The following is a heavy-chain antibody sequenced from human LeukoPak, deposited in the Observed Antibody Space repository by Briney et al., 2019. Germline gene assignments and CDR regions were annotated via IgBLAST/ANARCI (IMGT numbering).Heavy chain of an antibody. J-gene: IGHJ6*02. D-gene: IGHD3-16*02. CDR3: ARDRSRGPLSPPNYYYYGMDV. Sequence: ASVMVSCKASGYTFTSYYMHWVRQAPGQGLEWMGIINPSGGSTSYAQKFQGRVTMTRDTSTSTVYMELSSLRSEDTAVYYCARDRSRGPLSPPNYYYYGMDVWGQGTTVTVSS. V-gene: IGHV1-46*01. CDR1: GYTFTSYY. CDR2: INPSGGST.